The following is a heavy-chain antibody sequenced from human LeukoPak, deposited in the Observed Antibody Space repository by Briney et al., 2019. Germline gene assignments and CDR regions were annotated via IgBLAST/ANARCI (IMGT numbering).Heavy chain of an antibody. CDR1: GFTFSSYA. CDR3: ARDLGGIFDY. D-gene: IGHD3-16*01. V-gene: IGHV3-30*04. CDR2: ISYDGSNK. J-gene: IGHJ4*02. Sequence: GGSLRLSCAASGFTFSSYAMNWVRQAPGKGLEWVAVISYDGSNKYYADSVKGRFTISRDNSKNTLYLQMNSLRAEDTAVYYCARDLGGIFDYWGQGTLVTVSS.